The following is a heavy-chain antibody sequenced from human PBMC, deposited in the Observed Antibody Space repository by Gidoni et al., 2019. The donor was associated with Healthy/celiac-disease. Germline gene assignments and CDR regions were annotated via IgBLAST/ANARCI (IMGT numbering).Heavy chain of an antibody. CDR2: IIPIFGTA. Sequence: QVQLVQSGAEVKKPGSSVKVSCKASGGTFSSYAISWVRQAPGQGLEWMGGIIPIFGTANYAQKFQGRVTITADESTSTAYMELSSLRSEDTAVYYCARVGSRYNWNDVSALGLGRFDPWGQGTLVTVSS. J-gene: IGHJ5*02. CDR3: ARVGSRYNWNDVSALGLGRFDP. D-gene: IGHD1-1*01. CDR1: GGTFSSYA. V-gene: IGHV1-69*01.